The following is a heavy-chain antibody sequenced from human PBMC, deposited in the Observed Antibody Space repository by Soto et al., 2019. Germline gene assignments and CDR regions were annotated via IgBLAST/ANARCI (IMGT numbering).Heavy chain of an antibody. CDR2: IIPIFGTA. Sequence: SVKVSCNASGGTFSSYAISWVRQAPGQGLEWMGGIIPIFGTANYAQKFQGRVTITADESTSTAYMELSSLRSEDTAVYYCARLAAAGNLDYWGQGTLVTVSS. V-gene: IGHV1-69*13. CDR3: ARLAAAGNLDY. J-gene: IGHJ4*02. CDR1: GGTFSSYA. D-gene: IGHD6-13*01.